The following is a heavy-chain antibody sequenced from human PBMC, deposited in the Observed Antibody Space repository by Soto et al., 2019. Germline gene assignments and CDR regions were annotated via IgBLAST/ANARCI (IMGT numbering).Heavy chain of an antibody. Sequence: QVQLQESGPGLVKPSETLSLTCTVSGGSISSYYWSWIRQPPGKGLEWIGYIYYSGSTNYNPSLKSRVTISVDTSKNQFSLKLSSVTAADTAVYYCARSMVRGVALFDYWGQGTLVTVSS. CDR2: IYYSGST. CDR3: ARSMVRGVALFDY. D-gene: IGHD3-10*01. V-gene: IGHV4-59*01. J-gene: IGHJ4*02. CDR1: GGSISSYY.